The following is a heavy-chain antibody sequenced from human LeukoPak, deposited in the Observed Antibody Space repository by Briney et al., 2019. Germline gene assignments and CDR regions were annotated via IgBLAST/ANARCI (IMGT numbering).Heavy chain of an antibody. CDR1: GFTLSSRW. J-gene: IGHJ4*02. CDR2: IHSGGSVS. V-gene: IGHV3-74*01. Sequence: GGSLRLSCAASGFTLSSRWVHWVRQAPGKGLVWVSRIHSGGSVSSYADSVKGRFTISRDNAKNTVSLQMNSLRAEDTAVYYCASGDSAARNDYWGQGTLVTVSS. D-gene: IGHD6-25*01. CDR3: ASGDSAARNDY.